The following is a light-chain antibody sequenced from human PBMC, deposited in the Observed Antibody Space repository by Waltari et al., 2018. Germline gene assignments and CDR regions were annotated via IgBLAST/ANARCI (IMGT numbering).Light chain of an antibody. J-gene: IGKJ1*01. V-gene: IGKV2-28*01. CDR1: QNLLHTNGYNY. CDR2: LGS. Sequence: DIVVTQSPLSLPVTPGEPASISCRSSQNLLHTNGYNYLDWYLQKPGRPPQLLIFLGSNRASGVPDRFSGSGSGTEFTLKISRVEAEDVGVYYCMQALQSPWSFGQGTKVEIK. CDR3: MQALQSPWS.